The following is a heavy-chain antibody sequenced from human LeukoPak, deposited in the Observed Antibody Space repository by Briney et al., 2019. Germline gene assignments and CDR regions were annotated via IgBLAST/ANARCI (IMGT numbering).Heavy chain of an antibody. CDR1: GDSVSRNSAA. D-gene: IGHD3-10*01. J-gene: IGHJ3*02. V-gene: IGHV6-1*01. CDR2: TYYRSRWYN. CDR3: ARGGLVRGVINTLNGFDI. Sequence: SQTLSLTCAISGDSVSRNSAAWNWIRQSPSRGLEWLGRTYYRSRWYNDYAVSVKSRISINPDTSKNQFSLLLNSVNPEDTAMYYCARGGLVRGVINTLNGFDIWGQGTMVTVSS.